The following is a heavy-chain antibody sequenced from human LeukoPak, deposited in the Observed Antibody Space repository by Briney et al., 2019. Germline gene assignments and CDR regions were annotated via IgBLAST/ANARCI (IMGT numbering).Heavy chain of an antibody. J-gene: IGHJ6*02. Sequence: GGSLRLSCAASGFTFSDYYMSWIRQAPGKGLEWVSYITSTSSVSYADSVKGRFTISRDNAKNSLYLQMNSLRAEDTAVYYCAINPGGMDVWGQGTTVTVSS. CDR1: GFTFSDYY. V-gene: IGHV3-11*03. CDR2: ITSTSSV. CDR3: AINPGGMDV.